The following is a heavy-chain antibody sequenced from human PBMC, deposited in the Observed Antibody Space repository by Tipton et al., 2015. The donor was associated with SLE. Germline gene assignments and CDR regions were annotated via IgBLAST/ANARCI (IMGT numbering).Heavy chain of an antibody. CDR2: IYYSGST. CDR1: GGSISSYY. J-gene: IGHJ4*02. V-gene: IGHV4-59*08. CDR3: ARVGSSSWDY. Sequence: LRLSCTVSGGSISSYYWSWIRQPPGKGLEWIGYIYYSGSTNYNPSLKSRVTISVDTSKNQFSLKLSSVTAADTAVYYCARVGSSSWDYWGQGTLVTVSS. D-gene: IGHD6-13*01.